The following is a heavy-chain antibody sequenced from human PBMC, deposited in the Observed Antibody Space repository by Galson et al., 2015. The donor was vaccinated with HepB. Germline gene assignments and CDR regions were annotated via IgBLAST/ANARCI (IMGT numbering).Heavy chain of an antibody. CDR1: GYTFTSYD. J-gene: IGHJ6*03. CDR2: MNPNSGNT. Sequence: SVKVSCKASGYTFTSYDINWVRQATGQGLEWMGWMNPNSGNTGYAQKFQGRVTMTRNTSISTAYMELSSLRSEDTAVYYCARGFGRPTGYSSSWYGYYYYYMDVWGKGTTVTVSS. CDR3: ARGFGRPTGYSSSWYGYYYYYMDV. D-gene: IGHD6-13*01. V-gene: IGHV1-8*01.